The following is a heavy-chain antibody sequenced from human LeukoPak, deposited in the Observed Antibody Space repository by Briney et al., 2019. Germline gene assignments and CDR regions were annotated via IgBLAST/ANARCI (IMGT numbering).Heavy chain of an antibody. Sequence: GGSLRLSCAASGFTFSGSAMHWVRQASGKGLEWVGRIRSKANSYATAYAASVKGRFTISRDDSKNTAYLQMNSLKTEDTAVYYCTRPVSDSSGPWDDYWGQGTLVTVSS. CDR1: GFTFSGSA. V-gene: IGHV3-73*01. CDR2: IRSKANSYAT. D-gene: IGHD3-22*01. CDR3: TRPVSDSSGPWDDY. J-gene: IGHJ4*02.